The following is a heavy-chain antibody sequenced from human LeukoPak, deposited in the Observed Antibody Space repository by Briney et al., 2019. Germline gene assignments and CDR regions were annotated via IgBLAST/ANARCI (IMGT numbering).Heavy chain of an antibody. J-gene: IGHJ4*02. D-gene: IGHD5-18*01. CDR2: IYSGGST. CDR3: ARDLGYSYGIY. CDR1: GFTVSSNY. V-gene: IGHV3-53*01. Sequence: PGGSLRLSCAASGFTVSSNYMSWVRQAPGKGLEWVSVIYSGGSTYYADSVKGRFTISRDNSKNTLYLQMKSLRAEDTAVYYCARDLGYSYGIYWGQGTLVTVSP.